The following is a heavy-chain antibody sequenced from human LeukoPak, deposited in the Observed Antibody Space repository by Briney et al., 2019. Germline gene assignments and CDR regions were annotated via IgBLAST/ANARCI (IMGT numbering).Heavy chain of an antibody. CDR3: ARDEVH. V-gene: IGHV3-23*01. CDR2: ISGSGDST. J-gene: IGHJ4*02. Sequence: GGSLRLSCAASAFTFSSYGMSWVRQAPGKGLEWVSDISGSGDSTNYADSVKGRFTISRDNSKNTLYLQMNSLRAEDTAVYYCARDEVHWGQGTLVTVSS. CDR1: AFTFSSYG.